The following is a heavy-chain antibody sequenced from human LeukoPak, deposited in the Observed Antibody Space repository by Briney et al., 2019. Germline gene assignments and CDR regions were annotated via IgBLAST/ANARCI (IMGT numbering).Heavy chain of an antibody. CDR2: IYHSGST. J-gene: IGHJ6*03. V-gene: IGHV4-38-2*01. CDR1: GYSIISGYY. D-gene: IGHD6-19*01. CDR3: AILAVDYYYYMDV. Sequence: SATLSLTCAVSGYSIISGYYWGWIRQPPGKGLEWIGSIYHSGSTYYNPSLKRRVTISVDTSKNQFSLKLSSVTAADTAVCYCAILAVDYYYYMDVWGKGTTVTVSS.